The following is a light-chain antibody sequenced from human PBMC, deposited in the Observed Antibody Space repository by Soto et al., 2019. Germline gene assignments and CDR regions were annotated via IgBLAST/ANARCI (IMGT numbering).Light chain of an antibody. CDR3: ETWDSNTRV. J-gene: IGLJ2*01. CDR2: LEDSGNY. CDR1: SDHSSYI. Sequence: QLVLTQSSSASASLGSSVKLTCTLSSDHSSYIIAWHQQQPGKAPRYLMKLEDSGNYNKGSGVPDRFSGSSSGADRYLTISNLQFEDEADYYCETWDSNTRVFGGGTKLTVL. V-gene: IGLV4-60*02.